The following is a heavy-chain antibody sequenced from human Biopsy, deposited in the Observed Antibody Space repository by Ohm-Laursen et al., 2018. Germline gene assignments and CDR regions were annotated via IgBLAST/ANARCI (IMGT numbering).Heavy chain of an antibody. CDR1: SGSISGNY. CDR2: IFYRGST. Sequence: SQTLSLTCAVSSGSISGNYWGWIRQPPGKGLEWIGSIFYRGSTHYKPSLKSRVNISVDTSKNQFSLKLNSVTAADTAVYYCARDYDTSGYYYVSWGQGTLVTVSS. D-gene: IGHD3-22*01. CDR3: ARDYDTSGYYYVS. V-gene: IGHV4-39*01. J-gene: IGHJ5*02.